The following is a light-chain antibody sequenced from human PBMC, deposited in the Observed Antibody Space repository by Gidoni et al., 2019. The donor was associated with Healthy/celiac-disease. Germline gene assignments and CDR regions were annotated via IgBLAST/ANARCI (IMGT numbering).Light chain of an antibody. CDR3: QQYNNWPPWT. CDR2: GAS. CDR1: KSFRRS. Sequence: EIVMTQSPATLSVSPGERATLFCGASKSFRRSLAWCQQKPGQAPSHLIYGASTRATGIPARFSGSGSWTEFTLTISSLQSEDFAVYYCQQYNNWPPWTFXXXTKVEIK. V-gene: IGKV3-15*01. J-gene: IGKJ1*01.